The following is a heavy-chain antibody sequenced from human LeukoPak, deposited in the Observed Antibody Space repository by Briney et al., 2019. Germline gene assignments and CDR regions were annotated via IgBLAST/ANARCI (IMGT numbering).Heavy chain of an antibody. V-gene: IGHV3-30*04. D-gene: IGHD2-15*01. Sequence: GGSLRLSCAASGFTFSSYAMHWVRQAPGKGLEWVAVISYDGSNKKYADSVKGRFTISRDNSKNTLYLQMNSLRAEDTAVYYCAKEGFYCSGGSCYSFYYYYMDVWGKGTTVTVSS. J-gene: IGHJ6*03. CDR1: GFTFSSYA. CDR2: ISYDGSNK. CDR3: AKEGFYCSGGSCYSFYYYYMDV.